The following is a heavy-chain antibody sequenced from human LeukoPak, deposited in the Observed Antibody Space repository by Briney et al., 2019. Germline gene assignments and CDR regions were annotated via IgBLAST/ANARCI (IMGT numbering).Heavy chain of an antibody. CDR3: ARDLNIYYGSGPPGWYYFDY. J-gene: IGHJ4*02. Sequence: GGPLRLSCAPSGFTYSSYWMSWVPQAPGKGPEWVANIKQDGSEKYYVDSVKGRFTISRDNAKNSLYLQMNSLRAEDTAVYYCARDLNIYYGSGPPGWYYFDYWGQGTLVTVSS. CDR1: GFTYSSYW. V-gene: IGHV3-7*01. D-gene: IGHD3-10*01. CDR2: IKQDGSEK.